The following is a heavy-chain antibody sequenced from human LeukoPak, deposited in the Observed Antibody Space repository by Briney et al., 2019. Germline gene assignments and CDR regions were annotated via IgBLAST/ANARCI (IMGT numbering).Heavy chain of an antibody. D-gene: IGHD3-22*01. CDR1: GGSISSYY. Sequence: PSETLSLTCTVSGGSISSYYWSWIRQPPGKGLEWIGYMHYSGSTNYNPSLKSRVTISVDTPKNQFSLKLSSVTAADTAVYYCARVVSYSYYDSSADPGAFDIWGQGTMVTVSS. CDR3: ARVVSYSYYDSSADPGAFDI. J-gene: IGHJ3*02. V-gene: IGHV4-59*01. CDR2: MHYSGST.